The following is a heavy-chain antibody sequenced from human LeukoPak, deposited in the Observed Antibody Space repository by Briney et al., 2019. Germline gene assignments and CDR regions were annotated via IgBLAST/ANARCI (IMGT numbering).Heavy chain of an antibody. CDR2: ISYDGSNK. CDR1: GFTFSGYP. V-gene: IGHV3-30-3*01. Sequence: PGKSLRLSCAASGFTFSGYPIHWVRQAPGKGLEWVAVISYDGSNKYYADSVKGRFTISRDNAKNTLYLQMNSLRAEDTAVYYCTRDWRNLGYDYWGQGTLVTVSS. CDR3: TRDWRNLGYDY. J-gene: IGHJ4*02. D-gene: IGHD5-12*01.